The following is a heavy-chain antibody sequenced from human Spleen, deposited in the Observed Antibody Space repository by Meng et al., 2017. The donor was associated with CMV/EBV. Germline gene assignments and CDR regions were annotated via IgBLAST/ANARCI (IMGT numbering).Heavy chain of an antibody. Sequence: GESLKISCAASGFTFSSYAMNWVRQAPGKGLQWVSSISGSGGSTYYADSVKGRFTISRDNSKNTLYLQMNSLRAEDTAVYYCAKDPGIYAFDIWGQGTMVTVSS. CDR1: GFTFSSYA. D-gene: IGHD6-13*01. CDR3: AKDPGIYAFDI. CDR2: ISGSGGST. V-gene: IGHV3-23*01. J-gene: IGHJ3*02.